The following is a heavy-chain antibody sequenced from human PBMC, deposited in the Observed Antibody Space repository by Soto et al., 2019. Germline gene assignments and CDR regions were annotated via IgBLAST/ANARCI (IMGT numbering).Heavy chain of an antibody. CDR2: IYYSGST. Sequence: PSETXSLTCTVSGGSISSSSYYWGWIRQPPGKGLEWIGSIYYSGSTYYNPSLKSRVTISVDTSKNQFSLKLSSVTAADTAVYYCARTSHGTMVFDYWGQGTLVTVSS. D-gene: IGHD3-10*01. CDR3: ARTSHGTMVFDY. CDR1: GGSISSSSYY. J-gene: IGHJ4*02. V-gene: IGHV4-39*01.